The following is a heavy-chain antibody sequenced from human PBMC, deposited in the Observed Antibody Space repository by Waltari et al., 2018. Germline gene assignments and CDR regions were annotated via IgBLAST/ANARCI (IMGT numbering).Heavy chain of an antibody. V-gene: IGHV1-2*02. CDR1: GYPFPDYS. CDR3: ARVLSYYYDSSGYYFDY. D-gene: IGHD3-22*01. Sequence: QVQLVQSGAEVTKPGAAVRVSCTASGYPFPDYSMPRVRQSPGQGLEWMGWINPNSGGTNYAQKFQGRVTMTRDTSISTASMELSRLRSDDTAVYYCARVLSYYYDSSGYYFDYWGQGTLVTVSS. CDR2: INPNSGGT. J-gene: IGHJ4*02.